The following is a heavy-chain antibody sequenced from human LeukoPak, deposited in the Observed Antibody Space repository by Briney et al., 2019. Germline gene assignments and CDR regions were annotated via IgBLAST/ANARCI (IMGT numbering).Heavy chain of an antibody. V-gene: IGHV3-74*01. Sequence: GGSLRLSCPASGLTFSSFWMHWVRQAPGKGLVWVSRISPDGSSTTYADSVKGRFTISRDNAKNSLYLQMNSLRAEDMALYYCAKGRGLSYDYGVDYWGQGTLVTVSS. CDR3: AKGRGLSYDYGVDY. J-gene: IGHJ4*02. D-gene: IGHD4-17*01. CDR1: GLTFSSFW. CDR2: ISPDGSST.